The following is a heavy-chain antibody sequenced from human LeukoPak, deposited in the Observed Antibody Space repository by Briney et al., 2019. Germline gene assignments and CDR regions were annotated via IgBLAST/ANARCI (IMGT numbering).Heavy chain of an antibody. CDR2: ISYSGNT. Sequence: NPSETLSLTCTVSGGSISSYYWSWIRQPPGKGLEWIGYISYSGNTNYNPSLKSRVTISADTSKNQFSLKMSSVTAADTAVYFCARLRNWAWDFDSWGQGTLVTVTP. D-gene: IGHD7-27*01. J-gene: IGHJ4*02. CDR1: GGSISSYY. CDR3: ARLRNWAWDFDS. V-gene: IGHV4-59*01.